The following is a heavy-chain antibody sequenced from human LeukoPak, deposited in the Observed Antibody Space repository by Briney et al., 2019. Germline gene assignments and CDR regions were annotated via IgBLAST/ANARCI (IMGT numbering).Heavy chain of an antibody. Sequence: ASVKVSCKASGGTFSSYAISWVRQAPGQGLEWMGWISAYNGNTNYAQKLQGRVTMTTDTSTSTAYMELRSLRSDDTAVYYCARSEGRRRGLDYWGQGTLVTVSS. CDR2: ISAYNGNT. CDR1: GGTFSSYA. CDR3: ARSEGRRRGLDY. D-gene: IGHD1-1*01. J-gene: IGHJ4*02. V-gene: IGHV1-18*01.